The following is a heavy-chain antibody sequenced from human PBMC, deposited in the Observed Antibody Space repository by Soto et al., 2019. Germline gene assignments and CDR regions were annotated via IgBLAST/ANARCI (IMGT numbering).Heavy chain of an antibody. D-gene: IGHD1-1*01. CDR3: ARALYNWKEGFDY. CDR2: IYYSGST. V-gene: IGHV4-30-4*01. J-gene: IGHJ4*02. CDR1: VGSISSGDYY. Sequence: SETLSLTCTVSVGSISSGDYYWSWIRQPPGKGLEWIGYIYYSGSTYYNPSLKSRVTISVDTSKNQFSLKLSSVTAADTAVYYCARALYNWKEGFDYWCQGTRVTVSP.